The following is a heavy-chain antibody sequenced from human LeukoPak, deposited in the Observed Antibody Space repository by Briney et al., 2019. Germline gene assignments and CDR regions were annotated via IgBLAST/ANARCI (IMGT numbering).Heavy chain of an antibody. Sequence: GGSLRLSCAASGFTFSDYYMSWIRQAPGKGLEWVSYISSSGSTIYYADSVKGRFTISRDNAKDSLYLQMNSLRAEDTAVYYCAREVGATHYYYYYYMDVWGKGTTVTVSS. D-gene: IGHD1-26*01. J-gene: IGHJ6*03. V-gene: IGHV3-11*04. CDR1: GFTFSDYY. CDR3: AREVGATHYYYYYYMDV. CDR2: ISSSGSTI.